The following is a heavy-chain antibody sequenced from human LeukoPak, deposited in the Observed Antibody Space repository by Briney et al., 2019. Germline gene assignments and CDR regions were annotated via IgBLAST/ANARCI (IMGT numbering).Heavy chain of an antibody. CDR1: GFTFSSYA. CDR2: ISGSGGST. V-gene: IGHV3-23*01. Sequence: GVSLRLSCAASGFTFSSYAMSWVRQDPGKGLEWVSAISGSGGSTYYADSVKGRFTISRDNSKNTLYLQMNSLRAEDTAVYYCAKGLRITMVRGVIMNSDYWGQGTLVTVSS. D-gene: IGHD3-10*01. CDR3: AKGLRITMVRGVIMNSDY. J-gene: IGHJ4*02.